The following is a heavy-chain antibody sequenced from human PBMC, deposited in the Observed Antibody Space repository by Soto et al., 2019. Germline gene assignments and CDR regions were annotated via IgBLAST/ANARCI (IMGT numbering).Heavy chain of an antibody. Sequence: GGSLRLSCAASGFTFSSYSMNWVRQAPGKGLEWVSYISSSSSTIYYADSVKGRFTISRDNAKNSLYLQMNSLRDEDTAVYYCAREAGTWPLPLNWLDPWGQGTLVTVSS. D-gene: IGHD6-19*01. V-gene: IGHV3-48*02. J-gene: IGHJ5*02. CDR3: AREAGTWPLPLNWLDP. CDR2: ISSSSSTI. CDR1: GFTFSSYS.